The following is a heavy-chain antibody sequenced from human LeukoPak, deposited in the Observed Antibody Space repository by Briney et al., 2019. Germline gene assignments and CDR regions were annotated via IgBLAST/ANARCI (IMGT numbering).Heavy chain of an antibody. V-gene: IGHV3-30*03. CDR2: ISYDGSNK. D-gene: IGHD2-21*02. J-gene: IGHJ4*02. Sequence: GRSLRLSCAASGFTFSSYGMHWVRQAPGKGLEWVAVISYDGSNKYYADSVKGRFTISRDNSKNTLHLQMNSLRAEDTAASYCASLLVVTAPFDYWRQGTLVNASS. CDR1: GFTFSSYG. CDR3: ASLLVVTAPFDY.